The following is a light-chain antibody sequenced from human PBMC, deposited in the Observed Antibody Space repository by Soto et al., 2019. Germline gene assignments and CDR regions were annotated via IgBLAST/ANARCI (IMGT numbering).Light chain of an antibody. J-gene: IGLJ2*01. CDR1: SSDVGGYNY. CDR3: SSYTSSSTLV. V-gene: IGLV2-14*01. CDR2: EVS. Sequence: QSALTQPASVSGSPGQSITISCTGTSSDVGGYNYVSWYQQNPGKAPKLMIYEVSNLPSGVSDRFSGSKSGNTASLTISGLQAEDEADYYCSSYTSSSTLVFGGGTKLTVL.